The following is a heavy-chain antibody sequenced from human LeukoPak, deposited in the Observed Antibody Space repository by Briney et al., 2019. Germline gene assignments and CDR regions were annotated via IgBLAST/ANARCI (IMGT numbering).Heavy chain of an antibody. CDR2: IDPGYTAT. CDR1: GYTXTSYH. Sequence: ASVKVSCKASGYTXTSYHIHWVRQAPGQGLEWMGIIDPGYTATTYAQKFQGRLTMTTDTSTSAVYMELSSLRSEDTAVYYCARDGGNWGDTDYWGQGTLVTVSS. V-gene: IGHV1-46*01. J-gene: IGHJ4*02. CDR3: ARDGGNWGDTDY. D-gene: IGHD7-27*01.